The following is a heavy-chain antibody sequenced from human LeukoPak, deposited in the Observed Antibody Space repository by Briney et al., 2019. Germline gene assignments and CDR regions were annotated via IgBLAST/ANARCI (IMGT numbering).Heavy chain of an antibody. D-gene: IGHD3-9*01. Sequence: GASVKVTCKASGGTFSSYAISWVRQAPGQGLEWMGRIIPIFGTANYAQKFQGRVTITTDESTSTAYMELRSLRSDDTAVYYCARTNVLRYFDWVKGNNWFDPWGQGTLVTVSS. CDR3: ARTNVLRYFDWVKGNNWFDP. CDR1: GGTFSSYA. J-gene: IGHJ5*02. CDR2: IIPIFGTA. V-gene: IGHV1-69*05.